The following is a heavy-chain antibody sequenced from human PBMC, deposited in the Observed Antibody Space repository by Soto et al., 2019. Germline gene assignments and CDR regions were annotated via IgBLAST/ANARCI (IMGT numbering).Heavy chain of an antibody. J-gene: IGHJ6*02. CDR1: DYTFPSYG. CDR2: ISARNGNT. CDR3: ARDVRFLQYSSIPFMDV. V-gene: IGHV1-18*01. D-gene: IGHD3-3*01. Sequence: QAQLTQSGAEVKEPGASVKVSCKTSDYTFPSYGINWVRQAPGQGLEWLGWISARNGNTNFAQKFQDRVTMTTDTSTSTAYRELRSLRSDDTAVYYCARDVRFLQYSSIPFMDVWGHGTTVTVSS.